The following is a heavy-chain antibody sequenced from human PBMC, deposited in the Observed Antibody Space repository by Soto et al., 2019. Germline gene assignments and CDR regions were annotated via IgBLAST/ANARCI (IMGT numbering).Heavy chain of an antibody. Sequence: VGSLRLSCAASGFTFTRYSMNWVRQAPGKGLEWVSSISSTTNYIYYGDSMKGRFTISRDNAKNSLYLEMNSLRAEDTAVYYCARESEDLTSNFDDWGQGNLVTVAS. CDR3: ARESEDLTSNFDD. V-gene: IGHV3-21*06. J-gene: IGHJ4*02. CDR1: GFTFTRYS. CDR2: ISSTTNYI.